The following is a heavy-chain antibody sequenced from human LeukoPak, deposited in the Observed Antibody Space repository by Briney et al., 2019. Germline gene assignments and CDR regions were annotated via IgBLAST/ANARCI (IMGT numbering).Heavy chain of an antibody. CDR2: ISDIGRA. V-gene: IGHV3-23*01. Sequence: GGSLRLSCAASGFTFSSCAMSWFRQAPGKGLEWVSGISDIGRAYHADSVKGRFTISRDNSKNTLYVQMNSLRAEDMAIYYCAKERDSAFDSWGRGTLVTVSS. CDR1: GFTFSSCA. J-gene: IGHJ4*02. D-gene: IGHD4-11*01. CDR3: AKERDSAFDS.